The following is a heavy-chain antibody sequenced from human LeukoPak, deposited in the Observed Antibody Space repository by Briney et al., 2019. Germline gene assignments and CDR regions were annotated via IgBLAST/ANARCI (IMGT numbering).Heavy chain of an antibody. V-gene: IGHV3-33*01. CDR3: ARAVGPFDF. J-gene: IGHJ3*01. CDR1: GFTFSTYG. Sequence: QSGGSLRLSCAASGFTFSTYGMHWVRQAPGKGLEWVAVIWYDGSIKYYADSVKGRFTISRDNSKNTLNLQMNSLRVEDTAVYYCARAVGPFDFWGQGIIVIVSS. CDR2: IWYDGSIK.